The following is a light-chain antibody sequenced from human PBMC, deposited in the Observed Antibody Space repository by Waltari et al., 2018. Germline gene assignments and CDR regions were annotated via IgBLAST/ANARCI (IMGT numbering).Light chain of an antibody. J-gene: IGKJ5*01. CDR1: QGISSS. CDR3: QQYFGIPIT. CDR2: GAS. V-gene: IGKV1-NL1*01. Sequence: DIQMTQSPSSLPASLGDRVTITGRASQGISSSFAWYQKKVGEAPKLLLYGASRLESGVPSRFSGSGSGTVYTLTISSLQPEDFATYYCQQYFGIPITFGQGTRLE.